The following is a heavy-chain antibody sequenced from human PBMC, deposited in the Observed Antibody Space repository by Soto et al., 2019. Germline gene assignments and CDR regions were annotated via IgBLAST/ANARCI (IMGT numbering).Heavy chain of an antibody. CDR2: IIPLFRTP. J-gene: IGHJ6*02. D-gene: IGHD4-17*01. CDR3: ARDNGRPQIGGNYYYITDV. CDR1: GGTFSSYA. V-gene: IGHV1-69*12. Sequence: QVQLVQSGAEVKKPGSSVKVSCQASGGTFSSYALSWVRQAPGQGLEWMGGIIPLFRTPDYAQKFQGRVTITADESTSTAYMELSSLRSEDTAIYSCARDNGRPQIGGNYYYITDVWGQGTTITVSS.